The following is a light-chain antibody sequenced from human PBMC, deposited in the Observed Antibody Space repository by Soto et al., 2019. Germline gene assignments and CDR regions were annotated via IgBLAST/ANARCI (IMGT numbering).Light chain of an antibody. CDR1: QGISGY. J-gene: IGKJ4*01. Sequence: IQLTQSPSSLSASVGDRVTITCRASQGISGYLAWYQQKPGKAPNLLIYAASSLQSGVPPRFSGSGSGTEFTLTISSLQPEDFATYYCQLLHSYSLTFGGGTKVHIK. CDR3: QLLHSYSLT. CDR2: AAS. V-gene: IGKV1-9*01.